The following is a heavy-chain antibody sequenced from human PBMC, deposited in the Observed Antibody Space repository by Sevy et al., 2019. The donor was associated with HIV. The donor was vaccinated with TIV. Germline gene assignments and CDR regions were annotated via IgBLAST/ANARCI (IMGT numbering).Heavy chain of an antibody. CDR2: MNPNRGNT. CDR3: ARKTTVVTDYYYYYGMDV. CDR1: GYTFTSYD. V-gene: IGHV1-8*01. J-gene: IGHJ6*02. D-gene: IGHD4-17*01. Sequence: ASVKVSCKASGYTFTSYDINWVRQATGQGLEWMGWMNPNRGNTGYAQKFQGRVTMTRNTSISTAYMELSSLRSEDTAVYYCARKTTVVTDYYYYYGMDVWVQGTTVTVSS.